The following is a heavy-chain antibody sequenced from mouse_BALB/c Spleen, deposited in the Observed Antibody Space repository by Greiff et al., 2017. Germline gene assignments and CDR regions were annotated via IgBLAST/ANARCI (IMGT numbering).Heavy chain of an antibody. D-gene: IGHD2-1*01. J-gene: IGHJ4*01. CDR3: ARDGNHGDYAKDY. CDR2: INPSNGRT. Sequence: QVQLQQPGAELVKPGASVKLSCKASGYTFTSYWMHWVKQRPGQGLEWIGEINPSNGRTNYNEKFKSKATLTVDKSSSTAYMQRSSLTSEDSAVYYCARDGNHGDYAKDYWGQGTSVTVSS. V-gene: IGHV1S81*02. CDR1: GYTFTSYW.